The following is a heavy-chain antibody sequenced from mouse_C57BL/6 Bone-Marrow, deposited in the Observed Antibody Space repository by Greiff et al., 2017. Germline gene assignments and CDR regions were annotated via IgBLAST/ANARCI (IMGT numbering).Heavy chain of an antibody. J-gene: IGHJ4*01. CDR2: IYPGNGDT. Sequence: QVQLKQSGAELVRPGASVKMSCKASGYTFTSYNMHWVKQTPRQGLEWIGAIYPGNGDTSYNQKFKGKATLTVDKSSSTAYLQLSSLTSEDSAVYFCARTLYDGYLYYYAMDYWGQGTSVTVSS. CDR3: ARTLYDGYLYYYAMDY. CDR1: GYTFTSYN. D-gene: IGHD2-3*01. V-gene: IGHV1-12*01.